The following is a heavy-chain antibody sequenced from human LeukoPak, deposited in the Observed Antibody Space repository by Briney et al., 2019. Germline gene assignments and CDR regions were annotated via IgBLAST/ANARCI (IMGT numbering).Heavy chain of an antibody. D-gene: IGHD3-22*01. CDR2: IYYSGST. Sequence: SETLSLTCTVSGGSISSSSYYWGWIRQPPGKGLEWIGSIYYSGSTYYNPSLKSRVTISVDTSKNQFSLKLSSVTAADTAVYYCVRHPISGSSGYYEDYWGQGTLVTVSS. J-gene: IGHJ4*02. CDR3: VRHPISGSSGYYEDY. CDR1: GGSISSSSYY. V-gene: IGHV4-39*01.